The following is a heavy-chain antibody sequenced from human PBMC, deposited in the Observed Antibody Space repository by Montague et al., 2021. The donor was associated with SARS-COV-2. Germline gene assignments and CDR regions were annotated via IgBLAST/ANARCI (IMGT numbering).Heavy chain of an antibody. CDR1: GYSISSGDY. Sequence: SETLSLTCTVSGYSISSGDYWGWIRQPPGKGLEWIGEITHNTGASYNPPLKSRVSTSVDTSKSQCSLRVTSLTAADTGVYYCARGQVTVFGGLIMLPAAGPLDVWGQGTKVTVSS. CDR2: ITHNTGA. V-gene: IGHV4-38-2*02. CDR3: ARGQVTVFGGLIMLPAAGPLDV. J-gene: IGHJ3*01. D-gene: IGHD3-10*01.